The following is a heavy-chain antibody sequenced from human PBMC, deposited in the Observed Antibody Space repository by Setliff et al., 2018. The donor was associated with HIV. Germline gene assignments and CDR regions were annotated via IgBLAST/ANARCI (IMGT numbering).Heavy chain of an antibody. J-gene: IGHJ6*03. CDR3: ARSRYQLLYDMDV. CDR2: MNPNSGNT. D-gene: IGHD2-2*02. Sequence: ASVKVSCKASGYTFTSYDLYWVRQATGQGLEWMGWMNPNSGNTEYAQRFQGRVTLTRNTSISTAYMELSSLTSEDTAVYFCARSRYQLLYDMDVWGKGTTVTVSS. V-gene: IGHV1-8*03. CDR1: GYTFTSYD.